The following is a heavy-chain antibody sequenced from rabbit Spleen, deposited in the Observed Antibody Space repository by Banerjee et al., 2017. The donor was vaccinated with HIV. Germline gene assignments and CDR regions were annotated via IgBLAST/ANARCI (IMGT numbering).Heavy chain of an antibody. V-gene: IGHV1S45*01. CDR1: GFSFSSSYD. CDR3: ARDAGSYAYIDGYFNL. CDR2: IYTGNGHT. D-gene: IGHD6-1*01. J-gene: IGHJ4*01. Sequence: QQQLVESGGGLVKPGASLTLTCTASGFSFSSSYDICWVRQAPGKGLEWIGCIYTGNGHTHYASWAKGRFTISKTSSTTVTLQMASLTAADTATYFCARDAGSYAYIDGYFNLWGQGTLVTVS.